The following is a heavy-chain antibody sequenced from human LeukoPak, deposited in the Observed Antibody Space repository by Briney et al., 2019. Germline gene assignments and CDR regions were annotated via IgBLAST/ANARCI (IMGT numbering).Heavy chain of an antibody. V-gene: IGHV3-66*02. CDR3: ARDLGSPAGVDY. CDR1: GFTVSSNY. CDR2: IYSGGST. D-gene: IGHD1-26*01. J-gene: IGHJ4*02. Sequence: GGSLRLSCAAPGFTVSSNYMSWVRQAPGKGLEWVSVIYSGGSTYYADSVKGRFTISRDNSKNTLYLQMNSLGAEDTAVYYCARDLGSPAGVDYWGQGTLVTVSS.